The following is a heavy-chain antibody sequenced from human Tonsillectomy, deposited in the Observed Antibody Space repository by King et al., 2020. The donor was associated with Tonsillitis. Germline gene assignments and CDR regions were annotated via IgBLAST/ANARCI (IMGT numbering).Heavy chain of an antibody. Sequence: VQLVESGGGVVQPGRSLRLSCAASGFTFSSYGMHWVRQAPGKGLEWVAVISYDGSNKYYADSVKGRFTISRDNSKNTLYLQMNSLRAEDTAVYYCANDSCSGGSCYSDYYGMDVWGQGTTVTVSS. V-gene: IGHV3-30*18. CDR2: ISYDGSNK. CDR1: GFTFSSYG. D-gene: IGHD2-15*01. CDR3: ANDSCSGGSCYSDYYGMDV. J-gene: IGHJ6*02.